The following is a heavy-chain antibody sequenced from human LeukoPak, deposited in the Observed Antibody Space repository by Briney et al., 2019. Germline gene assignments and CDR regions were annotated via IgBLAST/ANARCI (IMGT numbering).Heavy chain of an antibody. J-gene: IGHJ6*03. V-gene: IGHV3-48*03. CDR1: GFTFSSYE. CDR3: ARLGYEQQLAPHYYYYMDV. Sequence: GGSLRLSCAASGFTFSSYEMNWVRQAPGKGLEWVSYISSSGSTIYYADSVKGRFTISRDNAKNSLYLQMNSLRAEDTAVYYCARLGYEQQLAPHYYYYMDVWGKGTTVTISS. D-gene: IGHD6-13*01. CDR2: ISSSGSTI.